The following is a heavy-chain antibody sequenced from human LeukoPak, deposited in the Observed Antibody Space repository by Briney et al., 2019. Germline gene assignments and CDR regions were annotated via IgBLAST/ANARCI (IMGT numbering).Heavy chain of an antibody. V-gene: IGHV3-7*01. J-gene: IGHJ4*02. CDR3: AREDHIVGATFDY. CDR2: IKQDGSEK. D-gene: IGHD1-26*01. Sequence: GGSLRLSCASSGFTFSSYRMSWVRQAPGKGLEWVANIKQDGSEKYYVDSVKGRFTISRDNAKNSLYLQMNSLRAEDTAVYYCAREDHIVGATFDYWGRGTLVTVSS. CDR1: GFTFSSYR.